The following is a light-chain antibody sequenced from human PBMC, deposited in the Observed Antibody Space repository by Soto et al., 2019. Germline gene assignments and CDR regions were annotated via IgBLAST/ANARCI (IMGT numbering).Light chain of an antibody. Sequence: DIEMTQSPATLSVSLGEGVTLSCRASQGIGDSLAWYQQKPGQAPRLLIYDTSIMNTGVPSRFSGSRSGADFTLTICSLQSEDFATYYCQQYDTTPRTFGGGTKVEMK. CDR2: DTS. J-gene: IGKJ4*01. CDR1: QGIGDS. V-gene: IGKV3-15*01. CDR3: QQYDTTPRT.